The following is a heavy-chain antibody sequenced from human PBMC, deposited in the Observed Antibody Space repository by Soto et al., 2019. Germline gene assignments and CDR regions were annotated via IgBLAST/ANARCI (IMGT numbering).Heavy chain of an antibody. V-gene: IGHV1-8*02. CDR2: MNPGSGDT. J-gene: IGHJ5*02. CDR3: ARMESFGSLNWFDP. CDR1: GYTFTNND. D-gene: IGHD5-18*01. Sequence: GASVKVSCNASGYTFTNNDVSWVRQATGQGLEWMGWMNPGSGDTGYAQKFQGRVTMTRDISIATAYMELNSLTSEDTAIYYCARMESFGSLNWFDPWGQGTLVTSPQ.